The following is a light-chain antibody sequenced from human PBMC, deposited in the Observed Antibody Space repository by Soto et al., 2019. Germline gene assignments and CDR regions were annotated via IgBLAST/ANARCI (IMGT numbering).Light chain of an antibody. CDR1: QSISTW. CDR3: QQYNSYSPT. V-gene: IGKV1-5*01. Sequence: DIQMTQSPSTLSASAGYRFTITCRASQSISTWLAWYQQKPGKAPKLLIYGASSLASGVPSRFSGSGSETEFTLTISGLQPGDSATYYCQQYNSYSPTFGQGTKGDIK. J-gene: IGKJ1*01. CDR2: GAS.